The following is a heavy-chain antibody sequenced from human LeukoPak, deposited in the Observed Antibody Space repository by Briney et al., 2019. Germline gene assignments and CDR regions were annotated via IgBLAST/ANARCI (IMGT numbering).Heavy chain of an antibody. D-gene: IGHD1-26*01. CDR1: GFTFSGSA. CDR3: TTDGVGVEGATYDN. V-gene: IGHV3-73*01. J-gene: IGHJ4*02. CDR2: IRSKTNNYAT. Sequence: PGGSLRLSCAASGFTFSGSALHWVRQASGKGLEWIGRIRSKTNNYATTYAASVTGRFTISRDDAENTAYLQMNSLKTEDTAVYYCTTDGVGVEGATYDNWGQGTLVSVSS.